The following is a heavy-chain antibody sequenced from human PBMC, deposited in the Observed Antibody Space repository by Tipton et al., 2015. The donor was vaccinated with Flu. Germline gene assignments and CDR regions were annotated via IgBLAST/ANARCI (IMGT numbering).Heavy chain of an antibody. CDR1: GGSISSGGYY. D-gene: IGHD3-10*01. CDR2: IYYSGST. Sequence: TLSLTCTVSGGSISSGGYYWSWIRQHPGKGLEWIGYIYYSGSTYYNPSLKSLVTISVDTTKNQFSLKLSSVTAADTAVYDCARAQGDYYGSGTYFDWWGQGTLITVSA. V-gene: IGHV4-31*01. J-gene: IGHJ4*02. CDR3: ARAQGDYYGSGTYFDW.